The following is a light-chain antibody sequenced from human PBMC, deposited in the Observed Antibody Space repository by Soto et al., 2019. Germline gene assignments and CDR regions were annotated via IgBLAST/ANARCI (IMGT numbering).Light chain of an antibody. CDR3: QQYGRSPPFT. CDR1: QSVSSSY. J-gene: IGKJ2*01. V-gene: IGKV3-20*01. Sequence: ELVLTQSPGTLSLSPGERATLSCRASQSVSSSYLAWYQQKPGQAPRLLIYGASNRATGNPDRFSGSGSGTDFTLTISRLEPEDFAVYFCQQYGRSPPFTFGQGTKVEIK. CDR2: GAS.